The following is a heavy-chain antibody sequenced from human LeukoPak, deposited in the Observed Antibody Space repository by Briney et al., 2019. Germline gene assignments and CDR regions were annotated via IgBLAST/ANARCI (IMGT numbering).Heavy chain of an antibody. CDR3: ARDFSSKNWFDT. CDR1: GDSVSTYP. D-gene: IGHD2/OR15-2a*01. Sequence: SETLSLTCTVFGDSVSTYPWSWLRQPAGEGLEWIGRVYSNGNTNYNLSLKSRLTLSTHRSKNQVSLKLTSVTAADTATYYFARDFSSKNWFDTWGQGTLVTVSS. J-gene: IGHJ5*02. CDR2: VYSNGNT. V-gene: IGHV4-4*07.